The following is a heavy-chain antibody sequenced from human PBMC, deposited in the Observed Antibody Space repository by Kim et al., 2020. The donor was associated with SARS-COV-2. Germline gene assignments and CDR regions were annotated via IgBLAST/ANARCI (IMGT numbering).Heavy chain of an antibody. CDR3: ARVDLEWPNTGWFDP. D-gene: IGHD3-3*01. CDR2: IYYSGST. J-gene: IGHJ5*02. CDR1: GGSISSYY. V-gene: IGHV4-59*01. Sequence: SETLSLTCTVSGGSISSYYWSWIRQPPGKGLEWIGYIYYSGSTNYNPSLKSRVTISVDTSKNQFSLKLSSVTAADTAVYYCARVDLEWPNTGWFDPWGQGTLVTVSS.